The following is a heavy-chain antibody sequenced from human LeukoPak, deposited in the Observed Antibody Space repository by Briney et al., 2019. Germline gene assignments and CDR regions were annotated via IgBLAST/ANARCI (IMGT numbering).Heavy chain of an antibody. Sequence: SVKVSCKASGGTFSSYAISWVRQAPGQGLEWMGRIIPIFGIANYAQKFQGRVTITADKSTSTAYMELSRLRSEDTAVYYCARDGYNQSMDVWGQGTTVTVSS. CDR1: GGTFSSYA. CDR3: ARDGYNQSMDV. CDR2: IIPIFGIA. V-gene: IGHV1-69*04. D-gene: IGHD5-24*01. J-gene: IGHJ6*02.